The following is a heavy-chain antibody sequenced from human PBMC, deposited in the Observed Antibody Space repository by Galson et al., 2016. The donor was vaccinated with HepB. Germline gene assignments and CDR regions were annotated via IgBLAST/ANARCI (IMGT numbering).Heavy chain of an antibody. CDR3: AHGSGWLLNH. V-gene: IGHV2-5*02. CDR2: IYWDDAK. Sequence: PALVKPTQTLTLTCTFSGFSLSSAAVGVGWVRQAPGEAPEWLAFIYWDDAKYFSPSLSSRLTITKNTAQNQVVLTMTNMDPVDTCTYYCAHGSGWLLNHWGKGTLVTVSS. J-gene: IGHJ5*02. D-gene: IGHD6-19*01. CDR1: GFSLSSAAVG.